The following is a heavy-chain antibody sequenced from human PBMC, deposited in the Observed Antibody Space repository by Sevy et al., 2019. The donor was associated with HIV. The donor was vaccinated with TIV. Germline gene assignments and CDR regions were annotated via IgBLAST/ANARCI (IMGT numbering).Heavy chain of an antibody. V-gene: IGHV3-11*06. J-gene: IGHJ4*02. Sequence: GGSLRLSCAASGFTFSDYYMTWIRQSPGKGLQWISYISSGSSYTNYADSVKGRFTISRDNAKNSLYLEIHTLRPEDTAVYYCARSRSNDADYYFDYWGQGTVVTVSS. D-gene: IGHD4-17*01. CDR2: ISSGSSYT. CDR1: GFTFSDYY. CDR3: ARSRSNDADYYFDY.